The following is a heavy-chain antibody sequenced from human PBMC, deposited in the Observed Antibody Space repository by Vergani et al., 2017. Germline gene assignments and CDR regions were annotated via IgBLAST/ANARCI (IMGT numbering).Heavy chain of an antibody. CDR2: ISSSSSYI. J-gene: IGHJ4*02. CDR3: ARDTYYYGSGNY. CDR1: GFTFSSYS. V-gene: IGHV3-21*01. D-gene: IGHD3-10*01. Sequence: EVQLVESGGGLVKPGGSLRLSCAASGFTFSSYSMNWVRQAPGKGLEWVSSISSSSSYIYYADSGKGRFTISRDNAKNSLYLQMNSLRAEDTAVYYCARDTYYYGSGNYWGQGTLVTVSS.